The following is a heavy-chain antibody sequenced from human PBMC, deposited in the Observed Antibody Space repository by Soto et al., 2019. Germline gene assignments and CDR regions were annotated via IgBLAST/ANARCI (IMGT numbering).Heavy chain of an antibody. CDR3: ARVAYDSSGYYYLDY. D-gene: IGHD3-22*01. CDR2: ISAYNGNT. V-gene: IGHV1-18*04. J-gene: IGHJ4*02. CDR1: GYTSTSYG. Sequence: GASVKVSCKASGYTSTSYGISWVRQAPGQGLEWMGWISAYNGNTNYAQKLQGRVTMTTDTSTSTAYMELRSLRSDDTAVYYCARVAYDSSGYYYLDYWGQGTLVTVSS.